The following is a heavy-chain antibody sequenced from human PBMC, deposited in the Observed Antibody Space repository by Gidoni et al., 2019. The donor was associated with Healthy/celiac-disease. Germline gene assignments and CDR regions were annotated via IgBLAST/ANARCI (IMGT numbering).Heavy chain of an antibody. CDR1: GYTFTSYG. CDR2: ISAYNGNT. D-gene: IGHD6-13*01. V-gene: IGHV1-18*01. CDR3: ARDHAPDDIAAAVRFDP. J-gene: IGHJ5*02. Sequence: QVQLVQSGAEVKKPGASVKVSCKASGYTFTSYGISWLRQAPGQGLEWMGWISAYNGNTNYAQKLQGRVTMTTDTSTSTAYMELRSLRSDDTAVYYCARDHAPDDIAAAVRFDPWGQGTLVTVSS.